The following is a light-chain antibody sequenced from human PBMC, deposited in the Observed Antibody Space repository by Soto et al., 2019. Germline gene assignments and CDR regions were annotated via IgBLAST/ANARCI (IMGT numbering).Light chain of an antibody. V-gene: IGLV2-14*01. CDR1: SSDVGAYNY. CDR2: DVS. J-gene: IGLJ1*01. CDR3: GSYTTSSNYV. Sequence: QSALTQPASVSGSPGQSITISCTGTSSDVGAYNYVSWYQQHPGKAPKLMIYDVSHRPSGVSHRFSGSKSGNTASLTISGLQAKDEADYYCGSYTTSSNYVFGTGTKVTVL.